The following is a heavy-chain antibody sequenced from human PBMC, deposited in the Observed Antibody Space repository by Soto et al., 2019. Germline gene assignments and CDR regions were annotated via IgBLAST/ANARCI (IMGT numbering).Heavy chain of an antibody. CDR3: ARHAYDFWSGHPNPRYYYGMDV. D-gene: IGHD3-3*01. CDR1: GYSFTSYW. J-gene: IGHJ6*02. V-gene: IGHV5-51*01. CDR2: IYPGDSNT. Sequence: PGESLKISCKGSGYSFTSYWIGWVRQMPGKGLEWMGIIYPGDSNTRYSPSLQGQVTISVDKSISTAYLQWSSLKATDTAMYYCARHAYDFWSGHPNPRYYYGMDVSGQGTTVTVSS.